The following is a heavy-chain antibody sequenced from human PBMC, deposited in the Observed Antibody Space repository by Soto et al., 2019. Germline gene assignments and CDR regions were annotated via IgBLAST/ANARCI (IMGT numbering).Heavy chain of an antibody. V-gene: IGHV1-3*01. J-gene: IGHJ6*02. CDR3: ARVAAAGYYYGMDV. CDR2: INAGNGNT. CDR1: GYTFTSYA. D-gene: IGHD6-13*01. Sequence: SVKVSCKASGYTFTSYAMHWVRHAPGQRLEWMGWINAGNGNTKYSQKFQGRVTITRDTSASTAYMELSSLRSEDTAVYYCARVAAAGYYYGMDVWGQGTTVTVSS.